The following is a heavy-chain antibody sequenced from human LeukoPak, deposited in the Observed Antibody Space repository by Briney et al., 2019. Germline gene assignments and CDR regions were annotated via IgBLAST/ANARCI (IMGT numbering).Heavy chain of an antibody. V-gene: IGHV3-53*01. CDR1: GFTVISNY. CDR2: IYSGGST. Sequence: GGSLRLSCAASGFTVISNYMTWVRQAPGKGLECVSLIYSGGSTYHADSVKGRFTISRDNSKNTLYLQLNSRRVEDTAVYYCASGVSASRYWGQGTLVTVSS. CDR3: ASGVSASRY. J-gene: IGHJ4*02.